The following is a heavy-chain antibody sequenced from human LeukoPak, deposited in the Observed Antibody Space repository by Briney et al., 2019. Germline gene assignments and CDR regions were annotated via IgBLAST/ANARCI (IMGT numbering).Heavy chain of an antibody. CDR3: ARPYYDVLTGHTPGFDY. J-gene: IGHJ4*02. D-gene: IGHD3-9*01. CDR1: GFTFSDYW. V-gene: IGHV3-74*01. CDR2: SNSDGSST. Sequence: GGSLRLSCAASGFTFSDYWMHWVRQAPGKDLVWLSRSNSDGSSTTYADSVKGRFTISRDNAKNTLYLQMNSLRAEDTAVYYCARPYYDVLTGHTPGFDYWGQGTLVTVSS.